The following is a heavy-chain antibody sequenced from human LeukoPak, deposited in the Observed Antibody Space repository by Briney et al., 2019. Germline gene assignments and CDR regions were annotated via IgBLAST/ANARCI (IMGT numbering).Heavy chain of an antibody. D-gene: IGHD3-9*01. Sequence: ASVKVSCKPSGGTFSIYAVSWVRQAPGQGPEWTGRIIPIFGTTNYAQKFEGRVTITTDESKSTVYMELRSLTSDDAAVFFCARGPTGLSYFDLWGQGTQVSVSS. CDR2: IIPIFGTT. CDR1: GGTFSIYA. V-gene: IGHV1-69*05. J-gene: IGHJ4*02. CDR3: ARGPTGLSYFDL.